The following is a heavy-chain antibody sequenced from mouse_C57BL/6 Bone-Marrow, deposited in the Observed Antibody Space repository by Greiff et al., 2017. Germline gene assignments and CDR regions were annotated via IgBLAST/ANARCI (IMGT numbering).Heavy chain of an antibody. J-gene: IGHJ4*01. CDR2: IDPSDSYT. CDR3: ARRRGYDPYAMDY. CDR1: GYTFTSYW. Sequence: QVQLQQPGAELVRPGTSVKLSCKASGYTFTSYWMHWVKQRPGQGLEWIGVIDPSDSYTNYNQKFKGKATLTVDTSSSTAYMQLSSLTSEDSAVYYCARRRGYDPYAMDYWGQGTSVTVSS. D-gene: IGHD2-3*01. V-gene: IGHV1-59*01.